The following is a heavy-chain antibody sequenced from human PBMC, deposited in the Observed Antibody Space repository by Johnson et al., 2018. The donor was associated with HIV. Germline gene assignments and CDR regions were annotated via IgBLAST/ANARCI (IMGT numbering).Heavy chain of an antibody. V-gene: IGHV3-66*02. CDR1: GFTVSSNY. Sequence: VKLVESGGGLVQPGGSLRLSCAASGFTVSSNYMSWVRQAPGKGLEWVSVIYSGGSTYYAASVKGRFTISRDNSKNTLFLQMNSLRAEDTAVYYCAKLRWAPRAFDIWGQGTMVTVSS. J-gene: IGHJ3*02. D-gene: IGHD4-23*01. CDR3: AKLRWAPRAFDI. CDR2: IYSGGST.